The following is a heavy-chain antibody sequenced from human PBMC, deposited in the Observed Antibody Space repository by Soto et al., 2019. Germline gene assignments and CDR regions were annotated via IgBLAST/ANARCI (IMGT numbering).Heavy chain of an antibody. CDR1: ADTFNSYS. V-gene: IGHV1-69*01. CDR3: ARSLDVTTVTNWFDP. Sequence: QVQLVQSGAEVKKPGSSVKVSCKASADTFNSYSLSWLRQAPGQRLEWMGGITPVFGTEDYAQSFDDRLTLTVDDSTSTVDMELSSLRSDDTAIYYCARSLDVTTVTNWFDPWGQGALVTVAS. D-gene: IGHD4-17*01. J-gene: IGHJ5*02. CDR2: ITPVFGTE.